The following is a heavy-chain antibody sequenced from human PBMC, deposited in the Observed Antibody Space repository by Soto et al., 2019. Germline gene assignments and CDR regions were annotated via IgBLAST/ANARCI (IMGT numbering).Heavy chain of an antibody. CDR3: ARDTVITLAVRAFDI. J-gene: IGHJ3*02. D-gene: IGHD3-22*01. Sequence: GGSLRLSCAASGFTFSSYWMSWVRQAPGKGLEWVANIKQDGSEKYYVDSVKGRITISRGNAKNSLYMQKNNLRAEDTAVYYFARDTVITLAVRAFDIWGQGTMVTVSS. CDR1: GFTFSSYW. CDR2: IKQDGSEK. V-gene: IGHV3-7*05.